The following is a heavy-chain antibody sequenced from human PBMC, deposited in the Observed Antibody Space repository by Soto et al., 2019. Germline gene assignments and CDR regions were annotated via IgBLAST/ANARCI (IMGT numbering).Heavy chain of an antibody. CDR1: GYTFTSYA. CDR3: VRGAFLTYDDY. CDR2: INAGNGNT. J-gene: IGHJ4*01. Sequence: ASVKVSCKASGYTFTSYAMHWVRQAPGQRLEWMGWINAGNGNTKYSQKFQGRVTITRDTSASTAYMELSSLRSEDTAVYYCVRGAFLTYDDYSGQGTLFTVSS. D-gene: IGHD3-16*01. V-gene: IGHV1-3*01.